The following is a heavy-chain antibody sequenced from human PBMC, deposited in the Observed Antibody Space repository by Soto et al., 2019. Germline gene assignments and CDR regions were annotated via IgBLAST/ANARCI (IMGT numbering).Heavy chain of an antibody. CDR3: ATPYYFNH. CDR2: ISDDSRYI. D-gene: IGHD3-16*01. Sequence: ESLGLSCAASGFIFSAYTMNWVRQAPGKGLEWLSSISDDSRYIDYADSLRGRFTVSRDNARNSLYLQIDSLGVEDTAVYYCATPYYFNHWGPGTLVTVSS. J-gene: IGHJ1*01. V-gene: IGHV3-21*06. CDR1: GFIFSAYT.